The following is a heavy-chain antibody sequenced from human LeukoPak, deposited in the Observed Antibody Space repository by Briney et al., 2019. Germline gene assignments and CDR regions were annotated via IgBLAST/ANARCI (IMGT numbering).Heavy chain of an antibody. CDR1: GYTFTSYG. CDR3: AREWYCSSTSCPNYYGMDV. V-gene: IGHV1-18*01. CDR2: ISAYNGNT. D-gene: IGHD2-2*01. J-gene: IGHJ6*02. Sequence: ASVKVSCKASGYTFTSYGISWVRQATGQGLEWMGWISAYNGNTNYAQRLQGRVTMTTDTSTSTAYMELRSLRSDDTAVYYCAREWYCSSTSCPNYYGMDVWGQGTTVTVSS.